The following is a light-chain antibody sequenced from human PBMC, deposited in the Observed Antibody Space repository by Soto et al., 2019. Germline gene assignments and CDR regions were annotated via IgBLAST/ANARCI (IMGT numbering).Light chain of an antibody. Sequence: DIRMTQSASTLSASVGGRVTIACRASQSISSWLAWYQQKPGKAPKLLIYDASSLESGVPSRFSGSGSGTEFTLTISSLQPDDFATYYCQQYNSYSRTFGGGTKVDIK. CDR3: QQYNSYSRT. CDR2: DAS. CDR1: QSISSW. V-gene: IGKV1-5*01. J-gene: IGKJ4*01.